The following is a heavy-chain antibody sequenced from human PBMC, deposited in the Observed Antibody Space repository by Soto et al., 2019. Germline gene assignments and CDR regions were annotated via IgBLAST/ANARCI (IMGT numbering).Heavy chain of an antibody. CDR2: IYHSGST. CDR1: GYSISSGYY. V-gene: IGHV4-38-2*01. D-gene: IGHD2-2*02. CDR3: GYCSSTSCYRSAGGMDV. Sequence: PSETLSLTCAVSGYSISSGYYWGWIRQPPGKGLEWIGSIYHSGSTYYNPSLKSRVTISVDTSKNQFSLKLSSVTAADTAVYYCGYCSSTSCYRSAGGMDVWGQGTTVTVSS. J-gene: IGHJ6*02.